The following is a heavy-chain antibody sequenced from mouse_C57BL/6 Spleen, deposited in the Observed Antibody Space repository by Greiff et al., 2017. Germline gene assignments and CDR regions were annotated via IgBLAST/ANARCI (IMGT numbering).Heavy chain of an antibody. Sequence: VQRVESGAELVRPGASVTLSCKASGYTFTDYEMHWVKQTPVHGLEWIGAIDPETGGTAYNQKFKGKAILTADKSSSTAYMELRSLTSEDSAVYYGTRLRGDYYAMGCWGQGTSVTVSS. CDR1: GYTFTDYE. V-gene: IGHV1-15*01. CDR3: TRLRGDYYAMGC. CDR2: IDPETGGT. J-gene: IGHJ4*01.